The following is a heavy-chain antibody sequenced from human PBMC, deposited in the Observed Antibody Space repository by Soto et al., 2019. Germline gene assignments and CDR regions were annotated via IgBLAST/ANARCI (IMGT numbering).Heavy chain of an antibody. D-gene: IGHD5-18*01. CDR1: GXSISSYY. V-gene: IGHV4-59*01. CDR3: AAVDTAMVTLGY. J-gene: IGHJ4*02. Sequence: PSETLSLTCTVSGXSISSYYWSWIRQPPGKGLEWIGYIYYSGSTNYNPSLKSRVTISVDTSKNQFSLKLSSVTAADTAVYYCAAVDTAMVTLGYWGQGTLVTVSS. CDR2: IYYSGST.